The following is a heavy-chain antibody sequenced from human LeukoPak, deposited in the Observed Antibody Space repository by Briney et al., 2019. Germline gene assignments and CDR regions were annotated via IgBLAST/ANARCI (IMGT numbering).Heavy chain of an antibody. Sequence: GASVKVSCKASGYTLNTYGINWVRQAPGQGLEWMGWISAFNGNTNYAQKLQDRVTMTTDTSTSTAYMEVRSLRSDDTAVYFCATGVRWDFDYWGQGALVTVSP. J-gene: IGHJ4*02. D-gene: IGHD4-23*01. V-gene: IGHV1-18*01. CDR1: GYTLNTYG. CDR2: ISAFNGNT. CDR3: ATGVRWDFDY.